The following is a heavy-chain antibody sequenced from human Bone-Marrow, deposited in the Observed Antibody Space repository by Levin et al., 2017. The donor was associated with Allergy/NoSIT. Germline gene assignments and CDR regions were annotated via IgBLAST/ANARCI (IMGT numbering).Heavy chain of an antibody. D-gene: IGHD2-15*01. V-gene: IGHV3-15*01. CDR1: GFNFTNAW. Sequence: KAGESLKISCAASGFNFTNAWMSWVRQAPGKGLEWVGRIKSRNDGGTTDYAAPVKGRFIISKDVSKNTLYLQMNSLKTQDTAVYYCSTEGGHWSGGSCYLLPFYYGMDVWGQGTTVTVSS. J-gene: IGHJ6*02. CDR3: STEGGHWSGGSCYLLPFYYGMDV. CDR2: IKSRNDGGTT.